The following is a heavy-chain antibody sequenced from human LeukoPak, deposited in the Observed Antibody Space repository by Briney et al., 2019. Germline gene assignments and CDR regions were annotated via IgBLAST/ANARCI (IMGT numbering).Heavy chain of an antibody. V-gene: IGHV4-39*07. CDR2: IYYSGST. CDR3: ARGGDYYYDSSGYLDAFDI. CDR1: GGSISSSSYY. D-gene: IGHD3-22*01. J-gene: IGHJ3*02. Sequence: SETLSLTCTVSGGSISSSSYYWGWIRQPPGKGLEWIGSIYYSGSTYYNPSLKSRVTISVDRSKNQFSLKLSSVTAADTAVYYCARGGDYYYDSSGYLDAFDIWGQGTMVTVSS.